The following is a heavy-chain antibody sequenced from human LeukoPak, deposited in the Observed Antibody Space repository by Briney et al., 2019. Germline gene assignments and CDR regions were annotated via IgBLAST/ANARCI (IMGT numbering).Heavy chain of an antibody. J-gene: IGHJ4*02. V-gene: IGHV4-59*08. Sequence: PSETLSLTCTVSGGSISSYYWSWIRQPPGKGLEWIAYISDIGGINYNPSLKSRVTISLDPSKNQFSLKLSSVTAADTAVYYCAGHHPRNTVDFWGQGTLVTVFS. CDR1: GGSISSYY. D-gene: IGHD2/OR15-2a*01. CDR3: AGHHPRNTVDF. CDR2: ISDIGGI.